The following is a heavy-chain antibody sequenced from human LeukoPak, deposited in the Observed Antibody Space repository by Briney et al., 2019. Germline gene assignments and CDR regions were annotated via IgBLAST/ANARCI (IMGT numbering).Heavy chain of an antibody. J-gene: IGHJ4*02. CDR1: GGTFSSYA. CDR3: ARVPWDLQRGLDY. CDR2: ISAYSGNT. D-gene: IGHD1-26*01. Sequence: GASVKVSCKASGGTFSSYAISWVRQAPGQGLEWMGWISAYSGNTKYAQNLQGRVTMTTDTSTTTAYMELGSLRSDDTAVYYCARVPWDLQRGLDYWGQGTLVTVSS. V-gene: IGHV1-18*01.